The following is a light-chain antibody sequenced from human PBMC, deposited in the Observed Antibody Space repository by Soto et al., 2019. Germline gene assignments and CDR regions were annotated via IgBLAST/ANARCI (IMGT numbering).Light chain of an antibody. CDR1: ISNIGSNT. J-gene: IGLJ2*01. Sequence: QSVLTQPPSASGTPGQRVTISCSGSISNIGSNTVNWYQQLPGTAPKLLIYSNNQRPSGVPDRFSGSKSGTSASLAISGLQSEDEADYYCAAWDDSLNGHVVFGGGTKVTVL. CDR3: AAWDDSLNGHVV. CDR2: SNN. V-gene: IGLV1-44*01.